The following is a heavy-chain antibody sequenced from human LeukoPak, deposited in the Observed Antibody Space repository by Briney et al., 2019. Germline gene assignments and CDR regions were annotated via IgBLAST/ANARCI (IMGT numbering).Heavy chain of an antibody. CDR1: GGSISSSNW. J-gene: IGHJ4*02. CDR2: IYHSGST. Sequence: SGTLSLTCAVSGGSISSSNWWSWVRQPPGKGLEWIGEIYHSGSTNYNPSLKSRVTISVDTSKNQFSLKLSSVTAADTAVYYCARLEQLTNYFDYWGQGTLVTVSS. V-gene: IGHV4-4*02. CDR3: ARLEQLTNYFDY. D-gene: IGHD6-6*01.